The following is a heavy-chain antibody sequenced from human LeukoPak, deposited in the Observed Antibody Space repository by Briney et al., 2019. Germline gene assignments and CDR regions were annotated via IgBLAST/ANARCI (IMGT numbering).Heavy chain of an antibody. CDR3: AGDLEAVAHNGV. J-gene: IGHJ4*02. D-gene: IGHD6-19*01. Sequence: SVKVSCKASGGTFSSYAISWVRQAPGQGLEWMGGIIPIFGTANYAQKFQGRVTITADESTSTAYMKLSSLRSEDTAVYYCAGDLEAVAHNGVWGQGTLVTVSS. V-gene: IGHV1-69*13. CDR1: GGTFSSYA. CDR2: IIPIFGTA.